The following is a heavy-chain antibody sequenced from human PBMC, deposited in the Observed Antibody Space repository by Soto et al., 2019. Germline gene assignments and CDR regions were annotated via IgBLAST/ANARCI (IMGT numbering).Heavy chain of an antibody. Sequence: SVKVSCKASGFTFTSSAVQWVRQARGQRLEWIGWIVVGSGNTNYAQKFQERVTITRDMSTSTAYMELSSLRSEDTAVYYCAAERPGYSSGLYDYYYCGMVFWCQGTTVTVS. CDR2: IVVGSGNT. CDR1: GFTFTSSA. D-gene: IGHD6-19*01. CDR3: AAERPGYSSGLYDYYYCGMVF. J-gene: IGHJ6*02. V-gene: IGHV1-58*01.